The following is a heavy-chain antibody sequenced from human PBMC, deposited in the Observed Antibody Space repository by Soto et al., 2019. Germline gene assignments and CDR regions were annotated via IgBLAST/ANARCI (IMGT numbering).Heavy chain of an antibody. D-gene: IGHD2-15*01. V-gene: IGHV5-51*01. CDR3: AKDRAGVLAATTFDF. Sequence: GESLKISCKGSGYSFTSYWIGWVRQMPGKGLEWMGIIYPGDSDTRYSPSFQGQVTISADKSISTAYLQWSSLKASDTAMYYCAKDRAGVLAATTFDFWGQGALVTVSS. CDR1: GYSFTSYW. CDR2: IYPGDSDT. J-gene: IGHJ4*02.